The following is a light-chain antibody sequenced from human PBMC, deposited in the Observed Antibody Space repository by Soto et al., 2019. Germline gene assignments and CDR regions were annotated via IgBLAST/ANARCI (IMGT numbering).Light chain of an antibody. J-gene: IGKJ1*01. CDR2: RAS. CDR3: QQYGSSPTWT. Sequence: EMVLTQSPGTLSLSPGERAALSCRASQCVSSSYLAWYQQKPGEAPRLLIYRASSRATGIPDRFSGSGSGTDFTLTISRLEPEDFAVYYCQQYGSSPTWTFGQGTKVDIK. CDR1: QCVSSSY. V-gene: IGKV3-20*01.